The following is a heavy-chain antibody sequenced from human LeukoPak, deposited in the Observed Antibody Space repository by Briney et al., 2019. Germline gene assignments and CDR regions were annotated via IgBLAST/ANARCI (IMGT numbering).Heavy chain of an antibody. CDR2: ISGSGGST. Sequence: PRGSLRLSCAASGFTFSSYAMSWVRQAPGEGLEWVSAISGSGGSTYYADSVKGRFTISRDNSKNTLYLQMNSLRAEDTAVYYCAKDRYGSGWLETYYYYYYMDVWGKGTTVTVSS. CDR3: AKDRYGSGWLETYYYYYYMDV. CDR1: GFTFSSYA. D-gene: IGHD6-19*01. J-gene: IGHJ6*03. V-gene: IGHV3-23*01.